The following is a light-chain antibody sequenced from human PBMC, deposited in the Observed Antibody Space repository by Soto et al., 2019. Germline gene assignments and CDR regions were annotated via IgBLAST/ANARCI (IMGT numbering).Light chain of an antibody. CDR3: QQYDNSPIT. CDR1: QSISSSF. V-gene: IGKV3-20*01. J-gene: IGKJ5*01. Sequence: DIVLTQSPGILSLSPGERGCLSCGASQSISSSFLAWYQRKPGQAPRLLIYGASSRATGIPDRFSGTGSETDLTLTISRLEPEDFAVYYCQQYDNSPITFGQGTRLEIK. CDR2: GAS.